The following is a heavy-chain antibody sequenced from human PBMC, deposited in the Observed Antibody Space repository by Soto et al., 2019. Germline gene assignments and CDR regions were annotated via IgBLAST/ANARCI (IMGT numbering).Heavy chain of an antibody. D-gene: IGHD6-13*01. CDR1: GGSFSGNY. J-gene: IGHJ4*02. V-gene: IGHV4-34*01. CDR3: ASWSTGSQIAVAVFDY. Sequence: PSETLSLTCAVYGGSFSGNYWSWIRQPPGKGLEWIGDIYYSGSTNYNPSLKSRVTISVDTSKNQFSLNVSSVTAADTAVYFCASWSTGSQIAVAVFDYWSQGTLVTVSS. CDR2: IYYSGST.